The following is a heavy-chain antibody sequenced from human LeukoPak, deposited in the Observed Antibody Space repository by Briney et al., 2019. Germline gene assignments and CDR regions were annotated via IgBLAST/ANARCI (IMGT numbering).Heavy chain of an antibody. Sequence: SETLSLTCTVSGGSISSNFYYWGWIRQPPGKGLEWIGSIYSGGSTYYNPSLRSRVTISVDTSKNQFSLKLSSVTAADTAVYYCARARLAYYYYMDVWGKGTTVTVSS. CDR2: IYSGGST. J-gene: IGHJ6*03. CDR1: GGSISSNFYY. CDR3: ARARLAYYYYMDV. V-gene: IGHV4-39*07.